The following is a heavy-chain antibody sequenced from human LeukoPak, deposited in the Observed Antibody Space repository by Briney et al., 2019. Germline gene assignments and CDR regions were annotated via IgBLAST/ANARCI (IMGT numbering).Heavy chain of an antibody. CDR2: INAGNGNT. V-gene: IGHV1-3*01. CDR3: ARDSRRFPSGSGTLSYFDY. CDR1: GYTFTSYG. D-gene: IGHD3-10*01. Sequence: ASVKVSCKASGYTFTSYGMHWVRQAPGQRLEWMGWINAGNGNTKYSQKFQGRVTITRDTSASTAYMELSSLRSEDTAVYYCARDSRRFPSGSGTLSYFDYWGQGTLVTVSS. J-gene: IGHJ4*02.